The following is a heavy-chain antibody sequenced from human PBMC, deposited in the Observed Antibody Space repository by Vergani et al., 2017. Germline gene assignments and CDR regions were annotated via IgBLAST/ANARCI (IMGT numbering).Heavy chain of an antibody. CDR2: ISSSSSYT. V-gene: IGHV3-11*05. D-gene: IGHD5-18*01. CDR1: GFTFSDYY. J-gene: IGHJ4*02. Sequence: VQLVESGGGLVQPGGSLRLSCAASGFTFSDYYMSWIRQAPGKGLEWVSYISSSSSYTNYADSVKGRFTISRDNAKNSLYLQMNSLRAEDTAVYYCARRSIRGDTAMVTSFDYWGQGTLVTVSS. CDR3: ARRSIRGDTAMVTSFDY.